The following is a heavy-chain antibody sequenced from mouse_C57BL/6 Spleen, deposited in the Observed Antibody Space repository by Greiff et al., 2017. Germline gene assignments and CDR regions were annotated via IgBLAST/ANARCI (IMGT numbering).Heavy chain of an antibody. D-gene: IGHD3-3*01. CDR1: GYSITSGYY. V-gene: IGHV3-6*01. CDR3: ARERGTGFAY. Sequence: VQLKESGPGLVKPSQSLSLTCSVTGYSITSGYYWNWIRQFPGNKLEWMGYISYDGSNNYNPSLKNRISITRDTSKNQFFLKLNSVTTEDTATYYCARERGTGFAYWGQGTLVTVSA. CDR2: ISYDGSN. J-gene: IGHJ3*01.